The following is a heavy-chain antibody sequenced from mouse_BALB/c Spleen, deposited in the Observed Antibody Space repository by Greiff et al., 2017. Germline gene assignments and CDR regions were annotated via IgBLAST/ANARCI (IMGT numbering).Heavy chain of an antibody. CDR2: IDPENGDT. CDR3: NAPQLTGTFAY. Sequence: EVQLQQSGAELVRSGASVKLSCTASGFNIKDYYMHWVKQRPEQGLEWIGWIDPENGDTEYAPKFQGKATMTADTSSNTAYLQLSSLTSEDTAVYYCNAPQLTGTFAYWGQGTLVTVSA. CDR1: GFNIKDYY. J-gene: IGHJ3*01. D-gene: IGHD4-1*01. V-gene: IGHV14-4*02.